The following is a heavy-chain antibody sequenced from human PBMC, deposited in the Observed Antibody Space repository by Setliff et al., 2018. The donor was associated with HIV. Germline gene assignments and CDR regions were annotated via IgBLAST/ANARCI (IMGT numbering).Heavy chain of an antibody. V-gene: IGHV4-61*09. J-gene: IGHJ3*02. CDR3: ARASTMIVVVIKGFDI. CDR2: IYTSGST. D-gene: IGHD3-22*01. Sequence: SETLSLTCTVSGGSISSGSFYWSWIRQPAGKGLEWIGHIYTSGSTDYNPSLKSRVSISVDTSKNQFSLKLSSVTAADTAVYYCARASTMIVVVIKGFDIWGQGTMVTV. CDR1: GGSISSGSFY.